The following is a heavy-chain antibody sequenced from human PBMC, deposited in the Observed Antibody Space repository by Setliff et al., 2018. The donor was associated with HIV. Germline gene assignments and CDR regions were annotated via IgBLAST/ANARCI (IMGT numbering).Heavy chain of an antibody. J-gene: IGHJ3*02. Sequence: SVKVSCKASGGTFSTHSISWVRQAPGQGLEWMGGIIPIFGTTNYARKSQGRVTITADDSTSTAYMDLNNLRSEDTAVYYCARESGICGGDCHYAFDMWGHGTRVTVSS. V-gene: IGHV1-69*13. CDR2: IIPIFGTT. D-gene: IGHD2-21*02. CDR3: ARESGICGGDCHYAFDM. CDR1: GGTFSTHS.